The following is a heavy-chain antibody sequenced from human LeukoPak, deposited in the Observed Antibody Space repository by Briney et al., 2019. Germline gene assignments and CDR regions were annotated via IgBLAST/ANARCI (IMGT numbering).Heavy chain of an antibody. Sequence: GGSLRLSCAASALTFSSYAVSWVRQAPGKGLEWVSTVGGIGAAISYADSVKGRFIVSRDNSKNMAYLHMNFLRAEDTAVYYCAKHQGNAVTGRYSDYWGRGTLVTVSP. J-gene: IGHJ4*02. CDR2: VGGIGAAI. CDR3: AKHQGNAVTGRYSDY. CDR1: ALTFSSYA. D-gene: IGHD2-21*02. V-gene: IGHV3-23*01.